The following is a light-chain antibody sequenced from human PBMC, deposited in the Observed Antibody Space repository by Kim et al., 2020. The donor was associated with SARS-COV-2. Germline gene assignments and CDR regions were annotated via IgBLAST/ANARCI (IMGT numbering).Light chain of an antibody. V-gene: IGKV1-33*01. Sequence: ASIVDRVTITCQASQDIYNNLNWYQQKPGKAPNLLIYDASALQRGVPSRFSGSGSGTDFTLTISSLQPEDIATYYCQHTYSPSLTFGEGTKVDIK. J-gene: IGKJ1*01. CDR1: QDIYNN. CDR2: DAS. CDR3: QHTYSPSLT.